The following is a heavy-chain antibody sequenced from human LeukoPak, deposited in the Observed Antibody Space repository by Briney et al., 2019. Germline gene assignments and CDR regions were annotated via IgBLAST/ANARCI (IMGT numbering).Heavy chain of an antibody. J-gene: IGHJ4*02. CDR3: ARKTKSRYDFWSGLYYFDY. CDR2: INPNSGGT. D-gene: IGHD3-3*01. V-gene: IGHV1-2*02. CDR1: GYTFTGYY. Sequence: ASVKVSCKASGYTFTGYYMHWVRQAPGQGLEWMGWINPNSGGTNYAQKFQGRVTMTRDTSISTAYMELSRLRSDDTAAYYCARKTKSRYDFWSGLYYFDYWGQGTLVTVSS.